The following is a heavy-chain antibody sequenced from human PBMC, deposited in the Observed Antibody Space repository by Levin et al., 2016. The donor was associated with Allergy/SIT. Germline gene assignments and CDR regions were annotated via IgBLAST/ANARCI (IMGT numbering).Heavy chain of an antibody. J-gene: IGHJ4*02. V-gene: IGHV4-34*01. D-gene: IGHD2-2*01. CDR2: INHSGST. CDR1: GGSFSGYY. CDR3: ASDQGTKPVAY. Sequence: SETLSLTCAVYGGSFSGYYWSWIRQPPGKGLEWIGEINHSGSTNYNPSLKSRVTISVDTPKNQVSLKVTSVSAADTAVYYCASDQGTKPVAYWGQGTQVIVSS.